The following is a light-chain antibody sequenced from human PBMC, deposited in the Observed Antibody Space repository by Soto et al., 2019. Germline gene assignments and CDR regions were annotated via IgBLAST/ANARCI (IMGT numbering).Light chain of an antibody. Sequence: DIVMTQSPDSFTVSLGERATINCRSSQSVLYSSNNKNYLAWYQHKPGQPPKLLIYWASTRDSGVPDRFSGSGSGTDSTLTISSLQAEDVAVYSCQQYYRTPITFGGGTKVDIK. CDR2: WAS. J-gene: IGKJ4*01. V-gene: IGKV4-1*01. CDR1: QSVLYSSNNKNY. CDR3: QQYYRTPIT.